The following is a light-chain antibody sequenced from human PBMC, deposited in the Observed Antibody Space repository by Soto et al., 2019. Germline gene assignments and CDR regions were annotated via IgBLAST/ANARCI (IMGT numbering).Light chain of an antibody. CDR3: QPSYSTPIT. J-gene: IGKJ5*01. CDR1: QSISSY. V-gene: IGKV1-39*01. Sequence: IQMTQSPASLSASVGDRVTITCRASQSISSYLNWYQQKPGKAPKLLIYAASSLQSGVPSRFSGSGSGTDFTLTISSLQPEAFATYYCQPSYSTPITFGQGTRLEIK. CDR2: AAS.